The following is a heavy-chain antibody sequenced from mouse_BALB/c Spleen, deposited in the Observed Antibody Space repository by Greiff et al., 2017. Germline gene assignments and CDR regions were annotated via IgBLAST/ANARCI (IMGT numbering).Heavy chain of an antibody. V-gene: IGHV3-2*02. J-gene: IGHJ2*01. CDR3: ARGEEVLDY. CDR1: GYSITSDYA. Sequence: EVQLQESGPGLVKPSQSLSLTCTVTGYSITSDYAWNWIRQFPGNKLEWMGYISYSGSTSYNPSLKSRISITRDTSKNQFFLQLNSVTTEDTATYYCARGEEVLDYWGQGTTLTVSS. CDR2: ISYSGST.